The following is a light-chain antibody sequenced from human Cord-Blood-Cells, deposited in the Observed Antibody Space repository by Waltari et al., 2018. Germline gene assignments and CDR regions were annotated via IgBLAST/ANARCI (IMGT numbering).Light chain of an antibody. V-gene: IGKV3-11*01. Sequence: EIVLTQSPATLSLSPGERATLPCRASQSVSSYLAWDQQKPGQAPRLLIYDASNRATGIPARFSGSGSGTDFTLTISSLEPEDFAVYYCQQRSNWPPWTFGQGTKVEIK. CDR3: QQRSNWPPWT. CDR1: QSVSSY. CDR2: DAS. J-gene: IGKJ1*01.